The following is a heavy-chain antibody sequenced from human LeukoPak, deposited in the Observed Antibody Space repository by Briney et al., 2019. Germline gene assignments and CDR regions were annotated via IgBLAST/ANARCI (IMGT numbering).Heavy chain of an antibody. V-gene: IGHV3-30*02. Sequence: GGSLRLSCAASGFTFSSYGMHWVRQAPGKGLEWVAFIWYDGSNKYYADSVKGRFTISRDNSKNTLYLQMNSLRAEDTAVYYCAKDRNYDSSGYPDYWGQGTLVTVSS. J-gene: IGHJ4*02. CDR3: AKDRNYDSSGYPDY. D-gene: IGHD3-22*01. CDR1: GFTFSSYG. CDR2: IWYDGSNK.